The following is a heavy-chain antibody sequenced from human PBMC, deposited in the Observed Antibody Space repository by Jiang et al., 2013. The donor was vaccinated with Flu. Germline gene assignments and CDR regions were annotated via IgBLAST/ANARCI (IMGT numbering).Heavy chain of an antibody. Sequence: KPTQTLTLTCTFSGFSLSTSGVGVGWIRQPPGKALEWLALIYWDDDKRYSPSLKSRLTITKDTSKNQVVLTMTNMDPVDTATYYCAHKGRGGYSSSWYLTGFGYWGQGTLVTVSS. CDR2: IYWDDDK. CDR1: GFSLSTSGVG. J-gene: IGHJ4*02. D-gene: IGHD6-13*01. CDR3: AHKGRGGYSSSWYLTGFGY. V-gene: IGHV2-5*02.